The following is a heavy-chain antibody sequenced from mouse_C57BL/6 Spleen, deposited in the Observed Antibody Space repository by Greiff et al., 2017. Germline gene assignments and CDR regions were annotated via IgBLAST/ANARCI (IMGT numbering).Heavy chain of an antibody. CDR2: IYPGSGNT. CDR3: ARSDYGNYLYYAMDY. CDR1: GYTFTDYY. J-gene: IGHJ4*01. D-gene: IGHD2-1*01. V-gene: IGHV1-76*01. Sequence: QVQLQQSGAELVRPGASVKLSCKASGYTFTDYYINWVKQRPGQGLEWIARIYPGSGNTYSNEKFKGKATLTAEKSSSTAYMQLSSLTSEDSAVXYCARSDYGNYLYYAMDYWGQGTSVTVSA.